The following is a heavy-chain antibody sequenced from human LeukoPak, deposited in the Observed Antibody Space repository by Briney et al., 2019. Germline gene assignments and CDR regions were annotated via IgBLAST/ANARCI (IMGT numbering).Heavy chain of an antibody. CDR3: ARGPGGLRYFDWLLHHYYYGMDV. D-gene: IGHD3-9*01. Sequence: GASVKVSCKASGGTFSSYAISWVRQAPGQGLEWMGGIIPIFGTANYAQKFQGRVTITADESTSTAYMELSSLRSEDTAVYYCARGPGGLRYFDWLLHHYYYGMDVWGQGTTVTVSS. V-gene: IGHV1-69*13. CDR1: GGTFSSYA. J-gene: IGHJ6*02. CDR2: IIPIFGTA.